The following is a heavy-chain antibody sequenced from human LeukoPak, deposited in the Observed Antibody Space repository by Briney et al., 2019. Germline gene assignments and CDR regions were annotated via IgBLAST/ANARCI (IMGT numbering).Heavy chain of an antibody. D-gene: IGHD1-1*01. CDR1: GFTFSSYE. J-gene: IGHJ3*02. CDR3: ARVPTGTTAFDI. V-gene: IGHV3-48*03. CDR2: ISSSGSTI. Sequence: PGGSLRLSCAASGFTFSSYEMNWVRQAPGKGLEWVSYISSSGSTIYYADSVKGRFTISRDNAKNSLYLQMNSLRAEDTAAYYCARVPTGTTAFDIWGQGTMVTVSS.